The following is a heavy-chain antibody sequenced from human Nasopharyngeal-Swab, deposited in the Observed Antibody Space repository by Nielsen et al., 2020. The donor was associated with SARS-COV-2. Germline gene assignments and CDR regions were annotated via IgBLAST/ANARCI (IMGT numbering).Heavy chain of an antibody. V-gene: IGHV3-74*01. J-gene: IGHJ5*02. CDR3: ARGYSDYHGKFDA. Sequence: GESLKISCTASGFTFSSYWMHWVRQAPGKGLVWVSRIHIDGSSTSYADSVKGRFTISRDNAKNTLYLQMNDLRADDTAVYYCARGYSDYHGKFDAWGQGTLVTVSS. CDR2: IHIDGSST. CDR1: GFTFSSYW. D-gene: IGHD5-12*01.